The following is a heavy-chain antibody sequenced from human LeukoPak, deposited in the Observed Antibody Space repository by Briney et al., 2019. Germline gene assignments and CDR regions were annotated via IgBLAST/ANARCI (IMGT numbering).Heavy chain of an antibody. J-gene: IGHJ5*02. CDR1: GGSISSYY. CDR2: IYYSGST. V-gene: IGHV4-59*01. CDR3: ARDTFEYSSSSGNWFDP. D-gene: IGHD6-6*01. Sequence: PSGTLSLTCTVSGGSISSYYWSWIRQPPGKGLEWIGYIYYSGSTNYNPSLKSRVTISVDTSKNQFSLKLSSVTAADTAVYYCARDTFEYSSSSGNWFDPWGQGTLVTVSS.